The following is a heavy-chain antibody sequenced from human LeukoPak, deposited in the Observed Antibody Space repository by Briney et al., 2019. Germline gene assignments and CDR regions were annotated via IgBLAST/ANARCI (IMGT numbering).Heavy chain of an antibody. J-gene: IGHJ4*02. D-gene: IGHD3-22*01. Sequence: SETLSLTCTVSGGSISSNSYYWGWIRQPPGKGLEWIGSIYYSGSTYYNPSLKSRVTISVDTSKNQFSLKLSSVTAADTAVYYCAREGDYYDSSGTFDYWGQGTLVTVSS. CDR1: GGSISSNSYY. CDR2: IYYSGST. V-gene: IGHV4-39*01. CDR3: AREGDYYDSSGTFDY.